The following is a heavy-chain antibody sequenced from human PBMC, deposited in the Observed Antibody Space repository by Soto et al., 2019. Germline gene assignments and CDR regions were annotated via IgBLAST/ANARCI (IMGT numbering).Heavy chain of an antibody. CDR3: ATRMYSTSWYYFVS. Sequence: EVHLLESGGGFVQPGGSLRLSCVASGFTFTNYALSWVRQAPGKGLEWVSTIGGGSGSTSYADSVKGRFSISRENSKNTLYLQMSSLRAEDTALYYCATRMYSTSWYYFVSWGQGTLVTVSS. CDR1: GFTFTNYA. D-gene: IGHD6-13*01. CDR2: IGGGSGST. V-gene: IGHV3-23*01. J-gene: IGHJ4*02.